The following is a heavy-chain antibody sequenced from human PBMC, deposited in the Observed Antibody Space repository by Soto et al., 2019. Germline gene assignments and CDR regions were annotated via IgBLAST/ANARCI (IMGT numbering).Heavy chain of an antibody. CDR2: IKQDGSEK. D-gene: IGHD3-22*01. V-gene: IGHV3-7*01. CDR3: ARDPSGVINAFDI. Sequence: EVQLVESGGGLVQPGGSLRLSCAASGFTFSSYWMSWVRQAPGKGLEWVANIKQDGSEKYYVDSVKGRFTISRDNAKNSLYLQMNSLRAEDTAVYYCARDPSGVINAFDIWGQGTMVTVSS. J-gene: IGHJ3*02. CDR1: GFTFSSYW.